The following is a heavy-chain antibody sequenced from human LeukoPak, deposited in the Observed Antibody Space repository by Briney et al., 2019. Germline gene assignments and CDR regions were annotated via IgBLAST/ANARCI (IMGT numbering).Heavy chain of an antibody. CDR1: GYTFTSYA. V-gene: IGHV1-3*01. CDR3: ARDACSATICQAGGNWFDP. D-gene: IGHD2-2*01. Sequence: ASVKVSCKASGYTFTSYAMHWVRQAPGQRLEWMGWINAGNGNTKYSQKFQGRVTITRDTSASTAYMELSSLRSEDTAVYYCARDACSATICQAGGNWFDPWGLGTLVIVS. J-gene: IGHJ5*01. CDR2: INAGNGNT.